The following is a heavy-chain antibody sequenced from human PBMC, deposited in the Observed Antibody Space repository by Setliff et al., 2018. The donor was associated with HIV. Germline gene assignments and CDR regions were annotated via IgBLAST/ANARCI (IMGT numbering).Heavy chain of an antibody. D-gene: IGHD2-15*01. CDR1: GGFISNHY. CDR2: THYSGSS. CDR3: AKVNGYCSGGSCHGYNAMDV. J-gene: IGHJ6*02. Sequence: SETLSLTCTISGGFISNHYWNWIRQPPGKGLEWIGSTHYSGSSYYSPSLKSRLTISADMSTNQLSLKLSSVTAADTAVYYCAKVNGYCSGGSCHGYNAMDVWGQGTTVTVSS. V-gene: IGHV4-59*05.